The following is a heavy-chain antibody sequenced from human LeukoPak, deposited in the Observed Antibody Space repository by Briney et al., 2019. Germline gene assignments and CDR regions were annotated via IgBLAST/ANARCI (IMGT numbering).Heavy chain of an antibody. V-gene: IGHV4-39*01. CDR2: IYYSGST. CDR1: GGSISSSSYY. J-gene: IGHJ6*03. D-gene: IGHD5-18*01. Sequence: NPSETLSLTCTVSGGSISSSSYYWGWIRQPPGKGLEWIGSIYYSGSTYYNPSLKGRVTISVDTSKNQFSLKLSSVTAADTAVYYCARGRAVWIQLWLPPTRGYMDVWGKGTTVTVSS. CDR3: ARGRAVWIQLWLPPTRGYMDV.